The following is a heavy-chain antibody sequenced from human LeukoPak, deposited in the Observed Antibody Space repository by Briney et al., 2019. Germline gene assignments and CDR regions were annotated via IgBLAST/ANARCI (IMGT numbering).Heavy chain of an antibody. CDR3: ASEDSSSWFYYGMDV. D-gene: IGHD6-13*01. CDR1: GFTVTNNY. J-gene: IGHJ6*02. CDR2: IYNNGRT. V-gene: IGHV3-53*01. Sequence: GGSLRLSCAASGFTVTNNYMTWVRQAPGKGLEWVSVIYNNGRTYYADSVKGRFTISRDISKDTLYLQMNSLRAEDTAVYYCASEDSSSWFYYGMDVWGQGTTVTVSS.